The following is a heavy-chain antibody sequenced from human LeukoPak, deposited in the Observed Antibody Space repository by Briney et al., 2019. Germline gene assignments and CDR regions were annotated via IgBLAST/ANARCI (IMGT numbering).Heavy chain of an antibody. CDR1: GFTFSSYW. CDR2: IKQDGSEK. V-gene: IGHV3-7*01. Sequence: GGSLRLSCAASGFTFSSYWMTRVRQAPGKGLEWVANIKQDGSEKYHVDSVKGRFTISRDNAKNSLYLQMNSLRAEDTAVYYCARDSPERGYSYGPLDNYFDYWGQGTLVTVSS. CDR3: ARDSPERGYSYGPLDNYFDY. J-gene: IGHJ4*02. D-gene: IGHD5-18*01.